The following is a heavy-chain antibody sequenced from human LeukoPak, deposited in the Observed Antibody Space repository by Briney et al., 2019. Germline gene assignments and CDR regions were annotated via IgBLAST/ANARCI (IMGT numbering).Heavy chain of an antibody. D-gene: IGHD2-15*01. CDR1: GGSISGYY. J-gene: IGHJ5*02. Sequence: PSETLSLTCIVSGGSISGYYWSWIRQPPGKRLEWIGYIYHSGSTNYNPSLKSRVTISLDTSKNQFSLSLSSVTAADTAVYYCARHRCSGGSCYSFEYNWFDPWGQGTLVTVSS. CDR2: IYHSGST. V-gene: IGHV4-59*08. CDR3: ARHRCSGGSCYSFEYNWFDP.